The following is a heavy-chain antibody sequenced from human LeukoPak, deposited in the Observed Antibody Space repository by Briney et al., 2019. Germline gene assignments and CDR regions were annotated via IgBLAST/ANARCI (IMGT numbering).Heavy chain of an antibody. D-gene: IGHD5-12*01. CDR2: INGDALTA. Sequence: GGSLRLSCAASGFTFGDYSMHWVRQTPGKGLEWVSLINGDALTAHYGDSVRGRFTISRNNSKNSLYLQMNGLRTEDTAFYYCAKGLRGVSFSFDYWGRGTLVTVSS. CDR3: AKGLRGVSFSFDY. CDR1: GFTFGDYS. V-gene: IGHV3-43*02. J-gene: IGHJ4*02.